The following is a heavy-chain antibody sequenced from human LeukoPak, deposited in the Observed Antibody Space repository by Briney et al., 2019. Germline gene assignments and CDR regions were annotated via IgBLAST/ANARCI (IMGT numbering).Heavy chain of an antibody. Sequence: SETLSLTCSVSGGSISSYYWSWIRQPPGKGLEWIGYIYYSGSTNYNPSLKSRVTISVDTSKNQFSLNLSSVTAADTAVYYCARATYHSGSGSYIYYYMDVWAKGTTVTVSS. J-gene: IGHJ6*03. D-gene: IGHD3-10*01. CDR1: GGSISSYY. CDR2: IYYSGST. CDR3: ARATYHSGSGSYIYYYMDV. V-gene: IGHV4-59*01.